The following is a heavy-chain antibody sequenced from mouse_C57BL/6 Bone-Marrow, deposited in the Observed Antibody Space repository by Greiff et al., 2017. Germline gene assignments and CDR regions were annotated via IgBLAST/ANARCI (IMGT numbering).Heavy chain of an antibody. CDR3: VRRDYGY. Sequence: GGGLVQPKGSLKLSCAASGFSFNTYAMNWVRQAPGKGLEWVARIRSKSNNYATYYADSVKDRFTISRDDSESMLYLQMNNLKTEDTAMYYCVRRDYGYWGQGTSVTVSS. V-gene: IGHV10-1*01. D-gene: IGHD2-4*01. J-gene: IGHJ4*01. CDR1: GFSFNTYA. CDR2: IRSKSNNYAT.